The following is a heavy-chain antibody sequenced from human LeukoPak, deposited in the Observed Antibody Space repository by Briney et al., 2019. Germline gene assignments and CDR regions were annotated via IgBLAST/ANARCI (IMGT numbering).Heavy chain of an antibody. Sequence: ASVKVSCKASGYTFSSYDIDWVRQASGQGLEWMGWMNPNSGNRGYAQKFQGRVTITRYTSISTVYMELSSLRSEDTAVYYCARGRYCSGGSCSTPHKFDYWGQGTLVTVSS. V-gene: IGHV1-8*03. J-gene: IGHJ4*02. CDR1: GYTFSSYD. CDR2: MNPNSGNR. D-gene: IGHD2-15*01. CDR3: ARGRYCSGGSCSTPHKFDY.